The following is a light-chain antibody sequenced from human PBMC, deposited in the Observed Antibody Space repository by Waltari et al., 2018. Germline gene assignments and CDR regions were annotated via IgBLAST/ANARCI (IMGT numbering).Light chain of an antibody. CDR1: QSVANY. Sequence: VILTQSPATLSLSPGERATLSCRASQSVANYLAWYQQKPGQAPSLLIYGASSPATCIPDRFSGTGSGTEFTLTSSSLEPEDVAVYFCQRYSNSPLTFGRGTKVEIK. V-gene: IGKV3-11*01. CDR2: GAS. CDR3: QRYSNSPLT. J-gene: IGKJ4*01.